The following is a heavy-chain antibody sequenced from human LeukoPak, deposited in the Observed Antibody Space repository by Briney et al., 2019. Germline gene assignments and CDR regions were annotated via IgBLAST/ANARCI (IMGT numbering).Heavy chain of an antibody. CDR3: ARGETTVNYFDY. D-gene: IGHD4-17*01. J-gene: IGHJ4*02. CDR1: GGSFSGYY. Sequence: SETLSLTCAVSGGSFSGYYWSWIRQPPGKGLEWIGEINHSGSTNYNPSLKSRVTISVDTSKNQFSLKLSSVTAAGTAVYYCARGETTVNYFDYWGQGTLVTVSS. V-gene: IGHV4-34*01. CDR2: INHSGST.